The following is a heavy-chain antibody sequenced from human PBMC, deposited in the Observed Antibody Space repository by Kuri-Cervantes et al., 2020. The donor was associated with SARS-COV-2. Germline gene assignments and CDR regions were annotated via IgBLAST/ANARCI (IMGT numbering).Heavy chain of an antibody. CDR3: ARHSRLVDFDY. V-gene: IGHV4-39*01. CDR2: IYHSGST. Sequence: ESLKISCTVSGGSISSGDYYWSWIRQPPGKGLEWIGSIYHSGSTHYKPSLKSRVTLSVDTSKNQFSLKLSSVTAADTAVYYCARHSRLVDFDYWGQGTLVTVSS. D-gene: IGHD6-19*01. CDR1: GGSISSGDYY. J-gene: IGHJ4*02.